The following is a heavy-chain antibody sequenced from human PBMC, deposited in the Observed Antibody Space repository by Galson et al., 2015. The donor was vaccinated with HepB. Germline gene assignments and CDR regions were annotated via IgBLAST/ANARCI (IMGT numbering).Heavy chain of an antibody. J-gene: IGHJ4*02. V-gene: IGHV3-9*01. Sequence: SLRLSCAASGFKFDDYAMHWVRQAAGKGLEWVSGISWNSDSIGYADSVKGRYTISRDNAKNSLYLQMKSLRAEDTALYYCAKDIAVAGNDYFDYWGQGTLVTVSS. CDR1: GFKFDDYA. D-gene: IGHD6-19*01. CDR2: ISWNSDSI. CDR3: AKDIAVAGNDYFDY.